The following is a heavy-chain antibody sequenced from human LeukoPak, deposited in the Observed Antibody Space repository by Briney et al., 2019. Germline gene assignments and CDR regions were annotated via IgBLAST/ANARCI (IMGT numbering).Heavy chain of an antibody. J-gene: IGHJ4*02. CDR3: ARYVGGGNSGGFDY. Sequence: PGRSLRLSCAASGFTFNSYDMHWIRQAPGKGLEWVALIWYDGSNKYYPDSVKGRFTISRDNSKNTLYLQMNSQRAEDTAVYYCARYVGGGNSGGFDYWGQGTLVIVSS. V-gene: IGHV3-33*01. CDR2: IWYDGSNK. CDR1: GFTFNSYD. D-gene: IGHD4-23*01.